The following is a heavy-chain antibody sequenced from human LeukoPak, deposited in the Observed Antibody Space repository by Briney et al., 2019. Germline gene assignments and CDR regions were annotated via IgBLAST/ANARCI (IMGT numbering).Heavy chain of an antibody. CDR2: IKSKTDGGTT. V-gene: IGHV3-15*01. Sequence: PGGSLRLSCAASGFTFSNAWMSWVRQAPGKGLEWVGRIKSKTDGGTTDYAAPVKGRFTISRDDSKNTLYLQMNSLKTEDTAVYYCTTHWIVVVITIHAFDIWGQGTMVTVSS. J-gene: IGHJ3*02. CDR1: GFTFSNAW. D-gene: IGHD3-22*01. CDR3: TTHWIVVVITIHAFDI.